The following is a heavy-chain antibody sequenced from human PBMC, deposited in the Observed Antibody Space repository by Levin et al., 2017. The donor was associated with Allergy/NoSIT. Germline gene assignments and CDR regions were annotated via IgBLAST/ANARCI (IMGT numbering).Heavy chain of an antibody. J-gene: IGHJ4*02. Sequence: ASVKVSCKASGYTFTSYGISWVRQAPGQGLEWMGWISAYNGNTNYAQKLQGRVTMTTDTSTSTAYMELRSLRSDDTAVYYCATNLESSGYYQGVDYWGQGTLVTVSS. CDR2: ISAYNGNT. D-gene: IGHD3-22*01. CDR1: GYTFTSYG. V-gene: IGHV1-18*01. CDR3: ATNLESSGYYQGVDY.